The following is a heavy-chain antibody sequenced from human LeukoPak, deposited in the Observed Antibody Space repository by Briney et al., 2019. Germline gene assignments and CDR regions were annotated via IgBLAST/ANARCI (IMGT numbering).Heavy chain of an antibody. CDR2: IYTSGST. V-gene: IGHV4-61*02. CDR3: AREYYFDY. CDR1: GGSISSGSYY. J-gene: IGHJ4*02. Sequence: PSQTLSLTCTVSGGSISSGSYYWSWIRQPAGKGLEWIGRIYTSGSTNYNPSLKSRVTISVDTSKNQFSLKLSSVTAADTAVYYCAREYYFDYWGQGTLVTVSS.